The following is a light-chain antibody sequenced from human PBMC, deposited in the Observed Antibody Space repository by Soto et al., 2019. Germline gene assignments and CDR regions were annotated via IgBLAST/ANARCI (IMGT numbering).Light chain of an antibody. J-gene: IGLJ1*01. V-gene: IGLV2-14*03. CDR1: SSDIGAFTF. CDR2: DVN. CDR3: SSYTSSSTHV. Sequence: QSALTQPASVSGSPGQSIAISCTGTSSDIGAFTFVSWYQRHPGKVPKLMIFDVNRRPSGVSDRFSGYKSGNTASLTISGLQAEDEGDYYCSSYTSSSTHVFGSGPKLTVL.